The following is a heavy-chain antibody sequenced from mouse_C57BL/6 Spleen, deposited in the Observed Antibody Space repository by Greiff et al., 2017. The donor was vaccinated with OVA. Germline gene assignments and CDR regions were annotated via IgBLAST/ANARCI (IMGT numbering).Heavy chain of an antibody. CDR3: ARQGHSNYAMDY. J-gene: IGHJ4*01. Sequence: EVQLVESGGDLVKPGGSLKLSCAASGFTFSSYGMSWVRQTPDKRLEWVATISSGGSYTYYPDSVKGRFTISRDNAKNTLYLQMSSLKSEDTAMYYCARQGHSNYAMDYWGQGTSVTVSS. V-gene: IGHV5-6*01. D-gene: IGHD2-5*01. CDR1: GFTFSSYG. CDR2: ISSGGSYT.